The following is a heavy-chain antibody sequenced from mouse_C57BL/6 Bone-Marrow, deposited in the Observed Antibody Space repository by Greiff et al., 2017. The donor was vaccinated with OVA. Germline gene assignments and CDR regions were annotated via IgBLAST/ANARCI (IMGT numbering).Heavy chain of an antibody. CDR2: IYPGDGDT. CDR1: GYAFSSSW. CDR3: ARERTFYAMDY. J-gene: IGHJ4*01. Sequence: QVQLQQSGPELVKPGASVKISCKASGYAFSSSWMNWVKQRPGKGLEWIGRIYPGDGDTNYNGKFKGKATLTADKSSSTAYMQLSSLTSEDSAVYYCARERTFYAMDYWGQGTSVTVSS. V-gene: IGHV1-82*01.